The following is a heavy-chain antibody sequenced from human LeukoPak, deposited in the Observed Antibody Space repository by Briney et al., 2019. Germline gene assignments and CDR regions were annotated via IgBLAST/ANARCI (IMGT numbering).Heavy chain of an antibody. CDR3: AREAFNYGDHYFDY. CDR1: GFTLSSYW. Sequence: GGSLRLSCAASGFTLSSYWMHWVRQAPGKGLVWVSRMNSDGSSTTYADSVKGRFTISRDNAKNTLYLQMNSLRAEDTAVYHCAREAFNYGDHYFDYWGQGTLVTVSS. D-gene: IGHD4-17*01. V-gene: IGHV3-74*01. J-gene: IGHJ4*02. CDR2: MNSDGSST.